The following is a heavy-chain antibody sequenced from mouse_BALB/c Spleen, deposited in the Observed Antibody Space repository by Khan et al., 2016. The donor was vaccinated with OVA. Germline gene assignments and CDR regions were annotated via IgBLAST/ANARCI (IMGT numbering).Heavy chain of an antibody. CDR1: GYTFTTYW. Sequence: VELVESGAELAKPGASVKMSCKASGYTFTTYWMNGIKKRPGQGLEGIGYINPTSGYTDYNEKFKDRATLSAHTSSSTAYMQLTSLTSEDSAVYYCTRDRIDYWGQGTTLTVSS. V-gene: IGHV1-7*01. J-gene: IGHJ2*01. CDR2: INPTSGYT. CDR3: TRDRIDY.